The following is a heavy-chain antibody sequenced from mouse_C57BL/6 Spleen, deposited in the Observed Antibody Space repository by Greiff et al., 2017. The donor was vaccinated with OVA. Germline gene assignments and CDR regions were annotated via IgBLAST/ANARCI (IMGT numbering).Heavy chain of an antibody. D-gene: IGHD1-1*01. CDR2: IYPGDGDT. Sequence: QVQLQQSGAELVKPGASVKISCKASGYAFSSYWMNWVKQRPGKGLEWIGQIYPGDGDTNYNGKFKGKATLTADKSSSTAYMQLSSLTSEDSAVYFCARNYYGSSWDAMDYWGQGTSVTVSS. CDR3: ARNYYGSSWDAMDY. J-gene: IGHJ4*01. V-gene: IGHV1-80*01. CDR1: GYAFSSYW.